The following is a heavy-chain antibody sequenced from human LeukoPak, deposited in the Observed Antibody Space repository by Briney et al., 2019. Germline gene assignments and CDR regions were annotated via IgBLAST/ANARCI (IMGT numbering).Heavy chain of an antibody. D-gene: IGHD1-14*01. J-gene: IGHJ4*02. CDR3: ARARIDY. V-gene: IGHV3-7*01. CDR2: IKPDGSEK. CDR1: GFTFSDYW. Sequence: GGSLRLSCAASGFTFSDYWMTWVRQAPGKGLEWVANIKPDGSEKYYADSLKGRFTISRDNAKNSLFLQMNSLRAEDTAVYYCARARIDYWGQGTLVTVSS.